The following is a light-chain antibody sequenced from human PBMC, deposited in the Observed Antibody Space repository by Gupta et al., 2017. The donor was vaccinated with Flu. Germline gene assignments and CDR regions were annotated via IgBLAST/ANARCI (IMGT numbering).Light chain of an antibody. CDR3: QQRSNWPPYT. CDR1: QSVSSY. V-gene: IGKV3-11*01. J-gene: IGKJ2*01. CDR2: DAS. Sequence: EIVLTQPPATLSLSPGERATLSCRASQSVSSYLAWYQQKPGQAPRLLIYDASNRDTGIPARFSGSGSGKDLTLTSSSREQEDFAVYYCQQRSNWPPYTFGQGTXLEIK.